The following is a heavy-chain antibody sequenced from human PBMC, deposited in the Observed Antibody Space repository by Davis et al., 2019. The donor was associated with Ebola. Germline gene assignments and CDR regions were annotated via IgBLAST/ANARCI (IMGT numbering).Heavy chain of an antibody. V-gene: IGHV3-11*04. CDR3: ARVKTDIFTGWFDP. D-gene: IGHD3-9*01. CDR2: ISSSGSTI. Sequence: PGGSLRLSCAASGFTFSDYYMSWIRQAPGKELEWVSYISSSGSTIYYADSVKGRFTISRDNAKNSLYLQMNSLRDEDTAVYYCARVKTDIFTGWFDPWGQGTLVTVSS. J-gene: IGHJ5*02. CDR1: GFTFSDYY.